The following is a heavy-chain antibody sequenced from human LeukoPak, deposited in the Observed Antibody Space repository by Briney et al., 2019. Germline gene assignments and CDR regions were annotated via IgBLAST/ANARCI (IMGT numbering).Heavy chain of an antibody. CDR2: ISAYNGNT. CDR3: ARVPRITIFGVGTHYYMDV. CDR1: GYTFTSYG. Sequence: GASVKVSCKASGYTFTSYGISWVRQAPGQGLEWMGWISAYNGNTNYAQKLQGRVTMTTDTSTSIAYMELRSLRSDDTAVYYCARVPRITIFGVGTHYYMDVWGKGTTVTVSS. V-gene: IGHV1-18*01. J-gene: IGHJ6*03. D-gene: IGHD3-3*01.